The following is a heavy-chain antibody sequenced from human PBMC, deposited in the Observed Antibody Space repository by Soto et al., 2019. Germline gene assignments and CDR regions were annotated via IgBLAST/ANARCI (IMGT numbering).Heavy chain of an antibody. CDR1: GGTFSTYA. CDR3: ATTSSPSIAVVGSGYFYGMDV. CDR2: IIPLFGAV. J-gene: IGHJ6*02. Sequence: QVQLVQSGAEVKKPGSSVKVSCKASGGTFSTYAISWLRQAPGQGLEWMGGIIPLFGAVHYAQKFQGRVTITVDKSTSTAYVELSSLRSEDTAVYYCATTSSPSIAVVGSGYFYGMDVWGQGTTVTVSS. V-gene: IGHV1-69*06. D-gene: IGHD6-19*01.